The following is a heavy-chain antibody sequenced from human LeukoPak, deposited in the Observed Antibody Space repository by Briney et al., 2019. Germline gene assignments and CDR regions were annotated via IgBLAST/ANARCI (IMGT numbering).Heavy chain of an antibody. CDR3: ARERLAYCSGGSCYRGDFDY. Sequence: SETLSLTCTVSGGSISSSSYYWGWIRQPPGKGLEWIGSIYYSGSTYYNPSLKSRVTISVDTSKNQFSLKLSSVTAADTAVYYCARERLAYCSGGSCYRGDFDYWGQGTLVTVSS. CDR2: IYYSGST. V-gene: IGHV4-39*07. D-gene: IGHD2-15*01. CDR1: GGSISSSSYY. J-gene: IGHJ4*02.